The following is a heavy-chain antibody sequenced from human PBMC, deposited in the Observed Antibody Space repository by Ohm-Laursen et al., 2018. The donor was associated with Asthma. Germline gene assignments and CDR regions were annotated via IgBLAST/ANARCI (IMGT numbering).Heavy chain of an antibody. D-gene: IGHD2-8*01. CDR1: GFTFSIYW. V-gene: IGHV3-7*01. CDR3: ARISEDCTISPCHNWFAP. Sequence: SLRLSCSAPGFTFSIYWMSWVRQAPGKGLEWVAHIKQDGSEKYYVDSVKGRFTISRDNAKNSLYLQMHSLRVEDTAVFYCARISEDCTISPCHNWFAPGGQGTLVTVSS. J-gene: IGHJ5*02. CDR2: IKQDGSEK.